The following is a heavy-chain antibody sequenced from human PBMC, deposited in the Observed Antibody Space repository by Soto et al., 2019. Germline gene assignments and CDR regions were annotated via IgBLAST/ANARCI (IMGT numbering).Heavy chain of an antibody. D-gene: IGHD5-12*01. CDR1: GITFSSYA. J-gene: IGHJ5*02. V-gene: IGHV1-3*01. CDR2: INAGNGDT. CDR3: ARAISGYVT. Sequence: ASVKVSCKATGITFSSYAMHWVRQAPGQRLEWMGWINAGNGDTRYSQIFQGRVTLTRDTSASTVYLDLSSLRSEDTAIYYCARAISGYVTWGQGALVTVSS.